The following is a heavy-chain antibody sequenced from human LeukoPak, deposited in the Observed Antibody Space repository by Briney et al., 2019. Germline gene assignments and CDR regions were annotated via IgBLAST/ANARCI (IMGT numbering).Heavy chain of an antibody. CDR3: ASVPTSISTWLYYFDY. CDR1: GGSISSSSYY. D-gene: IGHD6-13*01. J-gene: IGHJ4*02. Sequence: SETLSLTCTVSGGSISSSSYYWGWIRQPPGKGLEWIGSVGSIYHSGSTYYNPSLKSRVTISVDTSKNEFSLKLSSVTAADTAVYYCASVPTSISTWLYYFDYLGQGTLVTVSS. CDR2: IYHSGST. V-gene: IGHV4-39*01.